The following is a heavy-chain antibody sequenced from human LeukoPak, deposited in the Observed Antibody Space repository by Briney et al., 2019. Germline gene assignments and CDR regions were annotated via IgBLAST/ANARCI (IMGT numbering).Heavy chain of an antibody. CDR1: GGSFSGYY. CDR3: ARWGSSWYLNWFDP. V-gene: IGHV4-34*01. Sequence: PWETLSLTCAVYGGSFSGYYWSWIRQPPGKGLEGIGEINHSGSTNYNPSLKSRVTISVDTSKNKFSLKLSSVTAADTAVYYCARWGSSWYLNWFDPWGQGTLVTVSS. J-gene: IGHJ5*02. D-gene: IGHD6-13*01. CDR2: INHSGST.